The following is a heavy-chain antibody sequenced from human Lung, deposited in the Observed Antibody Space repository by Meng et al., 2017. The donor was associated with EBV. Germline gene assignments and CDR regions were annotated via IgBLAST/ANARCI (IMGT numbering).Heavy chain of an antibody. V-gene: IGHV4-34*01. J-gene: IGHJ4*02. Sequence: QVQVQQWGAGLLKPSETLSPTCAVYGGSFSGYYWSWIRQPPGKGLEWIGEINHSGSTNYNPSLKSRVTISVDTSKNQFSLKLSSVTAADTAVYYCARGTAVRDEFSGSYPIYFDYWGQGTLVTVSS. CDR1: GGSFSGYY. CDR2: INHSGST. D-gene: IGHD1-26*01. CDR3: ARGTAVRDEFSGSYPIYFDY.